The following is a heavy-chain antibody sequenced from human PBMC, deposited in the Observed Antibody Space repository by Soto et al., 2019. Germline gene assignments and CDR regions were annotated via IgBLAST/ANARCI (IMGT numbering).Heavy chain of an antibody. J-gene: IGHJ6*02. Sequence: GQVVQSEAEAKKPGSSVKLSCEVSGVTFSNAAFSWVRQSPGQGLEWLGGIIPIFGGAKYAQKFQGRVHITADELTYILYMEVNSRTIDDTAVYFCARDRQYRHQAIITEYFGMYVWGQGTTVTLS. D-gene: IGHD2-2*02. CDR1: GVTFSNAA. CDR2: IIPIFGGA. CDR3: ARDRQYRHQAIITEYFGMYV. V-gene: IGHV1-69*01.